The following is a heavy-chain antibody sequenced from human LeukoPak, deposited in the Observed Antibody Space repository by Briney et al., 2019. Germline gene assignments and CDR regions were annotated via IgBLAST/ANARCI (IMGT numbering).Heavy chain of an antibody. Sequence: PSETLSLTCTVSGGSISSSSYYWGWIRQPPGKGLEWYGSIYYSGSTYYNPYLKSRVTISVDTSKNQFSLKLSSVTAADTAVHYCARQQAQNYDILTGYRGNWFDPWGQGTLVTVSS. J-gene: IGHJ5*02. V-gene: IGHV4-39*01. CDR3: ARQQAQNYDILTGYRGNWFDP. D-gene: IGHD3-9*01. CDR2: IYYSGST. CDR1: GGSISSSSYY.